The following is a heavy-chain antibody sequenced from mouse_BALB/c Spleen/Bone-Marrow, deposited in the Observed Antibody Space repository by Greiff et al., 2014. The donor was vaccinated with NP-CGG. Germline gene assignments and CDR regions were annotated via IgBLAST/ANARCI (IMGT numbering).Heavy chain of an antibody. J-gene: IGHJ1*01. CDR2: IDPANGDT. Sequence: EVQLQQSGSELVKPGASVKLSCAASGFNIKDTYMHWVKQRPEQGLEWIGRIDPANGDTKYDPKFQGKATITADTSYNTAYLQLSSLTSGDTAVYYCTRPSFYYGSSYWYFDVWGAGTTVTVSS. CDR1: GFNIKDTY. CDR3: TRPSFYYGSSYWYFDV. D-gene: IGHD1-1*01. V-gene: IGHV14-3*02.